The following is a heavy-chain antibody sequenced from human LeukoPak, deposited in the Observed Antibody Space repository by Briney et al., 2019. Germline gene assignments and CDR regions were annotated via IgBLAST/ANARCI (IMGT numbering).Heavy chain of an antibody. CDR3: ARDSGSHPYYGMDV. CDR1: GGSISSSNW. CDR2: IYHSGST. D-gene: IGHD1-26*01. Sequence: PSETLSLTCAVSGGSISSSNWWSWVRQPPGKGLEWIGEIYHSGSTNYNPSLKSRVTISVDKSKNQFSLKLSSVTAADTAVYYCARDSGSHPYYGMDVWGQGTTVTVSS. V-gene: IGHV4-4*02. J-gene: IGHJ6*02.